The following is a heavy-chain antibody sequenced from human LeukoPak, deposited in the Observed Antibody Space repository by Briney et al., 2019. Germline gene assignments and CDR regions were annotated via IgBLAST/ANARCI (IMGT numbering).Heavy chain of an antibody. J-gene: IGHJ6*02. Sequence: GGSLRLCCAASGFTFSSYWMSWVRQAPGKGLEWVANINQDGSEKYYVDSVKGRFTISRDNAKNSLYLQMNSLGAGDTAVYYCARGRGMDVWGQGTTVTVSS. CDR2: INQDGSEK. V-gene: IGHV3-7*01. CDR1: GFTFSSYW. CDR3: ARGRGMDV.